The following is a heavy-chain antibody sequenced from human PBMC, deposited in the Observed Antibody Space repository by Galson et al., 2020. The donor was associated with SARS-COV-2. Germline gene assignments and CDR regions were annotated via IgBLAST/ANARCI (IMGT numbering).Heavy chain of an antibody. Sequence: QLGESLKISCAASGFTFSSYAMHWVRQAPGKGLEYVSAISSNGGSTYYANSVKGRFTISRDNSKNTLYLQMGSLRAEDMAVYYCARAEAAAATEGYYYYGMDVWGQGTTVTVSS. D-gene: IGHD6-13*01. CDR3: ARAEAAAATEGYYYYGMDV. CDR2: ISSNGGST. CDR1: GFTFSSYA. J-gene: IGHJ6*02. V-gene: IGHV3-64*01.